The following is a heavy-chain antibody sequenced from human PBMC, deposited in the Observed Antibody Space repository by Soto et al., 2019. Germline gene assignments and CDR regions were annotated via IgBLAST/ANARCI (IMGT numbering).Heavy chain of an antibody. J-gene: IGHJ5*02. V-gene: IGHV4-59*12. CDR2: IYYIGST. CDR3: ARGKNWFDR. Sequence: QVQLQESGPGLVKPSETLSLTCSVSGASITSAYWNWIRQPPGKGLEWVGYIYYIGSTNYNPSLTSRVTMSLDTSNHKLSLDLRFVTAADTAVYYCARGKNWFDRWGQGTLVTVSS. CDR1: GASITSAY.